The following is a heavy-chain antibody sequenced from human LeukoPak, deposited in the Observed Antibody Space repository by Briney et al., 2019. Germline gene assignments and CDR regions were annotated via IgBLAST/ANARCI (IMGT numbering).Heavy chain of an antibody. CDR1: GFTFRTYA. CDR2: ISDNGGST. D-gene: IGHD3-3*01. Sequence: GGSLRLSCAASGFTFRTYAMSWVRQAPGKGLEWVSFISDNGGSTYYADSVKGRFTISRDNSKNSMYLQMSSLGAEDTAIYYCAKDASARPSDYWGPGTLVTVSS. CDR3: AKDASARPSDY. J-gene: IGHJ4*02. V-gene: IGHV3-23*01.